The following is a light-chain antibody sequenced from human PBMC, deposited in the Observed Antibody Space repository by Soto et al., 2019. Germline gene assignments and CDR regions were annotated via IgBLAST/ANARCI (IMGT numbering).Light chain of an antibody. CDR3: HQYDSSPLT. J-gene: IGKJ4*01. CDR2: GAS. Sequence: EIGLTQSRGTLSLSPGERATRACRASQSVSSSNLAWYQQNPSQGPRLLIYGASSRATSIPDKFSGSGSGTNFTLTISRLEPEDFAVYYCHQYDSSPLTFGGGTKVEIK. CDR1: QSVSSSN. V-gene: IGKV3-20*01.